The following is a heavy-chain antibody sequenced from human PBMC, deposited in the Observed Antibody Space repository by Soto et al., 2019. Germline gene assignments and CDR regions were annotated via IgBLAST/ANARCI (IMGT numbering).Heavy chain of an antibody. Sequence: GGSLSLSCAASGFTFSSYSMNWVRQAPGKGLEWVSYISSSSSTIYYADSVKGRFTISRDNAKNSLYLQMNSLRDEDTAVYYCARSLMVYAINPHYYYGMDVWGQGTTVTVSS. CDR3: ARSLMVYAINPHYYYGMDV. V-gene: IGHV3-48*02. CDR1: GFTFSSYS. D-gene: IGHD2-8*01. J-gene: IGHJ6*02. CDR2: ISSSSSTI.